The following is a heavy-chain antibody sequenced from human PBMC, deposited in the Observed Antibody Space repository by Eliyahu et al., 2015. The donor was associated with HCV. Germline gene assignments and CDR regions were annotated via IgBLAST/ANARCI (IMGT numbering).Heavy chain of an antibody. D-gene: IGHD6-6*01. CDR3: AKGSSSSMGYYGMDV. Sequence: EVQLVESGGGLVQPGRSLRLSCAASGFXFDDYAMHWVRQAPGKGLEWVSGISWNSGSIGYADSVKGRFTISRDNAKNSLYLQMNSLRAEDTALYYCAKGSSSSMGYYGMDVWGQGTTVTVSS. J-gene: IGHJ6*02. CDR1: GFXFDDYA. V-gene: IGHV3-9*01. CDR2: ISWNSGSI.